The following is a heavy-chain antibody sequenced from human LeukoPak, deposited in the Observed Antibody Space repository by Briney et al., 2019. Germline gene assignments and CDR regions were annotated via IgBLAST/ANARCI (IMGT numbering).Heavy chain of an antibody. D-gene: IGHD5-18*01. CDR1: GYSFTIYV. CDR2: ISAYNGNT. V-gene: IGHV1-18*01. CDR3: ARDYVDTAMVDYFDY. Sequence: AAVRVSCKASGYSFTIYVIIWVRQAPGQRLECMGWISAYNGNTNYIQKLEGRVTMTTDTSTSTAYMELRSVRSDDTDVYYCARDYVDTAMVDYFDYWGQGTLVTVSS. J-gene: IGHJ4*02.